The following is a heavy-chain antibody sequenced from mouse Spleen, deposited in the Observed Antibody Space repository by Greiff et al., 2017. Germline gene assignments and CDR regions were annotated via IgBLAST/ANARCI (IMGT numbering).Heavy chain of an antibody. Sequence: DVQLQESGPGLVKPSQSLSLTCSVTGYSITSGYYWNWIRQFPGNKLEWMGYISYDGSNNYNPSLKNRISITRDTSKNQFFLKLNSVTTEDTATYYCASEDYGYYFDYWGQGTTLTVSS. CDR1: GYSITSGYY. CDR2: ISYDGSN. CDR3: ASEDYGYYFDY. D-gene: IGHD1-2*01. J-gene: IGHJ2*01. V-gene: IGHV3-6*01.